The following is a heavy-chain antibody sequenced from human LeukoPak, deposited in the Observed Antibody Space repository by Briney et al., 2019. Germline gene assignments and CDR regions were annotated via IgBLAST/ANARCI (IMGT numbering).Heavy chain of an antibody. CDR2: IDPSDSYT. J-gene: IGHJ5*02. Sequence: GESLRISCKGSGYSFTSYWISRVRQMPGKGLEWMGRIDPSDSYTNYSPSFQGHVTISADKSISTAYLQWSSLKASDTAMYYCARLSYGYVWGSYRHNWFDPWGQGTLVTVSS. CDR3: ARLSYGYVWGSYRHNWFDP. D-gene: IGHD3-16*02. CDR1: GYSFTSYW. V-gene: IGHV5-10-1*01.